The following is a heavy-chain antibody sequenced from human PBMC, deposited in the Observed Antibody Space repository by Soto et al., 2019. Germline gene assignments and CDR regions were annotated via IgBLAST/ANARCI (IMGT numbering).Heavy chain of an antibody. D-gene: IGHD2-15*01. J-gene: IGHJ4*02. CDR1: GYTFTSYA. V-gene: IGHV1-3*01. CDR3: ARDQGYCSGGSCYFNY. CDR2: INAGNGNT. Sequence: ASVKVSCKASGYTFTSYAMHWVRQAPGQRLEWMGWINAGNGNTKYSQKFQGRVTITRDTSASTAYMELSSLRSEDTAVYYCARDQGYCSGGSCYFNYWGQGTLVTVSS.